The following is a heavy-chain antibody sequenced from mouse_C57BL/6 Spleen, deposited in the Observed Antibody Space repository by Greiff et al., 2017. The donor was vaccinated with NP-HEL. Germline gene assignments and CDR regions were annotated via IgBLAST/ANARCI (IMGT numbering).Heavy chain of an antibody. CDR2: ISSGGSYT. D-gene: IGHD3-2*02. CDR3: ARQLSDY. V-gene: IGHV5-6*01. J-gene: IGHJ2*01. CDR1: GFTFSSYG. Sequence: EVKLMESGGDLVKPGGSLKLSCAASGFTFSSYGMSWVRQTPDKRLEWVATISSGGSYTYYPDSVKGRFTISRDNAKNTLYLQMSSLKSEDTAMYYCARQLSDYWGQGTTLTVSS.